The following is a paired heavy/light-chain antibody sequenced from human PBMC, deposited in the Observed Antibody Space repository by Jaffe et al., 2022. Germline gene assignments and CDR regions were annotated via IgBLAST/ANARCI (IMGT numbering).Light chain of an antibody. CDR3: QQSDSTPRT. CDR2: AAS. J-gene: IGKJ1*01. Sequence: DIQMTQSPSSLSASVGDRVIITCRASENIDSHLNWYQQKPGKAPRLLIYAASSLQSGVPSRFSGSGSGKDFTLAISSLQPEDFATYYCQQSDSTPRTFGQGTKVEIK. V-gene: IGKV1-39*01. CDR1: ENIDSH.
Heavy chain of an antibody. J-gene: IGHJ3*02. Sequence: EVQLVESGGGLVQSGGSLRLSCAASGFTFSNYAMHWVRQGPGKGLEYVSTISSNGGTTYHANSVKGRFTTSRDNSKNILYLQMGSLRVEDMAVYYCARRSGQVGPFDIWGQGTMVTVSS. V-gene: IGHV3-64*01. CDR2: ISSNGGTT. D-gene: IGHD1-26*01. CDR1: GFTFSNYA. CDR3: ARRSGQVGPFDI.